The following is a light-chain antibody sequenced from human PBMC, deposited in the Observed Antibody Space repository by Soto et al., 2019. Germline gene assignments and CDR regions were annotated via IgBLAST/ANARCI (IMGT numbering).Light chain of an antibody. Sequence: ENVLTQSPGTLSLSPGERATLSCRASQSVTTSYLAWYQQKPGQAPSLLIYGTSSRATGIPDRFSGSGSGTDFTLTISRLEPEDFAVYYCQQYDSSHVTFGGGTKVEIK. CDR1: QSVTTSY. CDR3: QQYDSSHVT. J-gene: IGKJ4*01. CDR2: GTS. V-gene: IGKV3-20*01.